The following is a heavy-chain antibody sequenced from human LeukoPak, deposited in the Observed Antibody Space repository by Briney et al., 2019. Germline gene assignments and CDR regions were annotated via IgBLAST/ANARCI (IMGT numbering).Heavy chain of an antibody. J-gene: IGHJ4*02. CDR3: ARASLSYYYGSRSPFDY. D-gene: IGHD3-10*01. V-gene: IGHV4-4*07. CDR2: IYYSGST. Sequence: SETLSLTCTVSGGSISSYYWSWIRQPAGKGLEWIGRIYYSGSTNYNPSLKSRVTISVDTSKNQFSLKLSSVTAADTAVYYCARASLSYYYGSRSPFDYWGQGTLVTVSS. CDR1: GGSISSYY.